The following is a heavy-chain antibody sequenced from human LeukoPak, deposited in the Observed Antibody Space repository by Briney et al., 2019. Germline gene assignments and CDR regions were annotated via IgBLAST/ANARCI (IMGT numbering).Heavy chain of an antibody. Sequence: PSETLSLTCTVSGGSISSGGYYWSWIRQHPGKGLEWIGYIYYSGSTYYNPSLKSRVTISVDTSKNQFSLKLSSVTAADTAVYYCVRDVHGYYNSGTYYIPKGMVVWGQGTTVTVSS. V-gene: IGHV4-31*03. CDR2: IYYSGST. J-gene: IGHJ6*02. D-gene: IGHD3-10*01. CDR3: VRDVHGYYNSGTYYIPKGMVV. CDR1: GGSISSGGYY.